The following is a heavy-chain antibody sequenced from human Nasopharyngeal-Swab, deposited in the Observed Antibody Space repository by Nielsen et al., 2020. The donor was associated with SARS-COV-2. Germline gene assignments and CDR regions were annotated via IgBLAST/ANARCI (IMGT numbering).Heavy chain of an antibody. Sequence: GESLKISCVASGFTFRSRSMNWVRQAPGKGLEWVSYINGDSSAKYYVDSVKGRFTISRDNAKNSLYLQMNSLRVEDTAVYYCVRDGYKTGRNDAFDIWGQGTMVTVSS. CDR2: INGDSSAK. D-gene: IGHD1-14*01. V-gene: IGHV3-48*01. CDR3: VRDGYKTGRNDAFDI. J-gene: IGHJ3*02. CDR1: GFTFRSRS.